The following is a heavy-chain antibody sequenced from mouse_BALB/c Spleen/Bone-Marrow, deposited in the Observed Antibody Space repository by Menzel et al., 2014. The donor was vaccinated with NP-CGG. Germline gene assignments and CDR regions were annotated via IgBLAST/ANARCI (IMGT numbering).Heavy chain of an antibody. D-gene: IGHD2-14*01. Sequence: DVMLVESGGGIVTPGGSLKLSCAASGFTFDSYNMSWVRQTPEKRLEWVATISSGGGNTYYPDSVKGRFTISRDNAKNNLYLQMSSLRSEDTALYYCVRREYDDYFDYWGQGTTLTVSS. CDR1: GFTFDSYN. J-gene: IGHJ2*01. CDR3: VRREYDDYFDY. CDR2: ISSGGGNT. V-gene: IGHV5-9*03.